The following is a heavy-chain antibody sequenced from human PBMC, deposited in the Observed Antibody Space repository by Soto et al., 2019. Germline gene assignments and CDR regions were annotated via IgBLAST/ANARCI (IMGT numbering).Heavy chain of an antibody. CDR2: IIPILGIA. J-gene: IGHJ4*02. CDR3: ARFRYCSGGSCYSDRDY. CDR1: GGTFSSYT. Sequence: GASVKVSCKASGGTFSSYTISWVRQAPGQGLEWMGRIIPILGIANYAQKFQGRVTITADKSTSTAYMELSSLRSEDTAVYYCARFRYCSGGSCYSDRDYWGQGTLVTVSS. D-gene: IGHD2-15*01. V-gene: IGHV1-69*02.